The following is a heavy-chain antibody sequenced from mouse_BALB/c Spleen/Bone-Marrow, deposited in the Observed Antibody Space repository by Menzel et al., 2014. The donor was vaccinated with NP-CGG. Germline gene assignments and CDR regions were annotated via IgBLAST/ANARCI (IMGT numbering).Heavy chain of an antibody. V-gene: IGHV5-6-5*01. CDR3: AREGGTTAHYYAMDY. J-gene: IGHJ4*01. Sequence: EVQVVESGGGLVKPGGSLKLSCAASGFTFSSYAMSWVRQTPEKRLEWVASISSGGSTCYPDSVKGRFTISRDNARNILYLQMSSLRSEDTAMYYCAREGGTTAHYYAMDYWGQGTSVTVSS. CDR1: GFTFSSYA. D-gene: IGHD1-2*01. CDR2: ISSGGST.